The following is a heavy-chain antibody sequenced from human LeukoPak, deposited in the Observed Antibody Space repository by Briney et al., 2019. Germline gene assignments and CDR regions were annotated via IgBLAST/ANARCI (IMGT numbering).Heavy chain of an antibody. CDR1: AYTLSGYY. D-gene: IGHD6-19*01. CDR2: INPKSGVT. J-gene: IGHJ4*02. V-gene: IGHV1-2*06. Sequence: ASVKVSCKASAYTLSGYYMHWVRQAPGQGLEWMGRINPKSGVTNYAQKFQGRVTMTWDTSINTTFMELSRLRSDDTAVYYCARRIAVAGSPVYYFDYWGQGTLVTVSS. CDR3: ARRIAVAGSPVYYFDY.